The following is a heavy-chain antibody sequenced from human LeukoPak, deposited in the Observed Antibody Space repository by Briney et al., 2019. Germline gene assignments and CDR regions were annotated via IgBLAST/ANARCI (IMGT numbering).Heavy chain of an antibody. Sequence: SGGSLRLSCAASGFTLSSYSMNWVRQAPGKGLEWVSSISISSSYIYYADSVKGRFTISRDNAKNSLYLQMNSLRAEDTAVYFCARARSGYCSTTSCSRPPDYWGQGTLVTVSS. CDR1: GFTLSSYS. CDR3: ARARSGYCSTTSCSRPPDY. J-gene: IGHJ4*02. D-gene: IGHD2-2*03. CDR2: ISISSSYI. V-gene: IGHV3-21*01.